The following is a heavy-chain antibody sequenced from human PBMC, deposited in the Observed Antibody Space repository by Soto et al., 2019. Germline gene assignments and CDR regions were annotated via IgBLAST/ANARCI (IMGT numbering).Heavy chain of an antibody. J-gene: IGHJ5*01. Sequence: QVQLVQCGGEVKKPGASVKVSCKASGYTFTSYGISWVRQAAGQGLEWMGWISAYNGNTNYAQKFQGRVTMTTDTFTSTAYMELRSLRSDDTAVYYCARLYSVNWFDSWGQGTLVTVSS. D-gene: IGHD2-8*01. CDR3: ARLYSVNWFDS. CDR2: ISAYNGNT. CDR1: GYTFTSYG. V-gene: IGHV1-18*01.